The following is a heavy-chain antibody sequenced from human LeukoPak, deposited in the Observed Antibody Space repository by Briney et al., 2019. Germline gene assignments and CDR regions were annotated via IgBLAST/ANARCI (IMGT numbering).Heavy chain of an antibody. CDR1: GFPFDDYG. CDR2: ISWNSGII. CDR3: AKDRFFYDSGSKAN. J-gene: IGHJ4*02. D-gene: IGHD3-22*01. V-gene: IGHV3-9*01. Sequence: PGRSLRLSCVASGFPFDDYGMFWVRQSPGKGLEWVSSISWNSGIIDYADSVKGRFTISRDNAKNSLNLQMNSLRVEDTAFYYCAKDRFFYDSGSKANWGQGTLVTVSS.